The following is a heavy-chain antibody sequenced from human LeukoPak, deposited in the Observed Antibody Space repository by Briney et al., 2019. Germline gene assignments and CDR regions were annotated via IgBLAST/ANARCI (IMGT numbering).Heavy chain of an antibody. J-gene: IGHJ4*02. Sequence: GGSLRLSCAASGFSFGNHAMIWVRQAPGKGLEWVSYISSSGSTIYYADSVKGRFTISRDNAKNSLYLQMNSLRAEDTAVYYCARELRSSFDYWGQGTLVTVSS. CDR3: ARELRSSFDY. CDR1: GFSFGNHA. V-gene: IGHV3-48*04. CDR2: ISSSGSTI.